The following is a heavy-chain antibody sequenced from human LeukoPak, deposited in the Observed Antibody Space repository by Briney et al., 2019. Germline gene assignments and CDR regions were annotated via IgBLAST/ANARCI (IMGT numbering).Heavy chain of an antibody. D-gene: IGHD3-10*01. CDR3: ARGAVRGVMDLDY. J-gene: IGHJ4*02. CDR2: IYYSGST. V-gene: IGHV4-31*03. Sequence: SETLSLTCTVSGGSISSGGYYWTWIRQHPGKGLEWIGYIYYSGSTYYNPSLKSRLTMSVDTSKNQFSLKLSSVTAADTGVYYCARGAVRGVMDLDYWGQGTLVSVSS. CDR1: GGSISSGGYY.